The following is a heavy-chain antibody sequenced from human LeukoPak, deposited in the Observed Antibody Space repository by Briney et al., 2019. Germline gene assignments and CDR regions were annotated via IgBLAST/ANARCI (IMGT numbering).Heavy chain of an antibody. V-gene: IGHV3-11*01. D-gene: IGHD2/OR15-2a*01. CDR1: GFTLGDYY. J-gene: IGHJ6*02. Sequence: GGSLRLSCAASGFTLGDYYMSWIRQAPGKGLEWVSYISNNRGCTTYYADSVKGRFTNSRDDAKNSLYLQMNSLRADDTAAYYCARDFRNKGMDVWGQGATVTVSS. CDR2: ISNNRGCTT. CDR3: ARDFRNKGMDV.